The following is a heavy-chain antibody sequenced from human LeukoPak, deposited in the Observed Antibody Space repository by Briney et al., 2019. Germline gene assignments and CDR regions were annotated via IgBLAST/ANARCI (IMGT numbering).Heavy chain of an antibody. Sequence: PGGSLGLSCAASGFTFSSYAMSWVRQAPGKGLEWVSAISGSGGSTYYADSVKGRFTISRDNSKNTLYLQMNSLRAEDTAIYYCGKPFATYNYYGMDVWGRGTTVTVSS. V-gene: IGHV3-23*01. J-gene: IGHJ6*02. CDR2: ISGSGGST. CDR1: GFTFSSYA. CDR3: GKPFATYNYYGMDV.